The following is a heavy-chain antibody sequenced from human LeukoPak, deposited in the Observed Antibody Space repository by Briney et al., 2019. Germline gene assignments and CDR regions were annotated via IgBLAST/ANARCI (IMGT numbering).Heavy chain of an antibody. CDR1: GGSFSGYY. CDR2: INHSGST. V-gene: IGHV4-34*01. CDR3: AGKGASFDY. Sequence: SETLSLTCAVYGGSFSGYYWSWIRQPPGKGLEWIGEINHSGSTNYNPPLKSRVTISVDTSKNQFSLKLSSVTAADTAVYYCAGKGASFDYWGQGTLVTVSS. J-gene: IGHJ4*02. D-gene: IGHD1-26*01.